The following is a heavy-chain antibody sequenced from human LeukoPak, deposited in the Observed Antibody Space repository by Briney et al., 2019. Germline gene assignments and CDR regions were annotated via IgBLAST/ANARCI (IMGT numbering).Heavy chain of an antibody. Sequence: PGGSLTLSCAVSGFTDSNNYKLGLPEAPGGAVECVSDIHSDGKTYYADSVKGRFIISRDNSNNMVFLQMDSLRAEDTAFYYCTRDKRFLHWYFDLWGRGTLVTVSS. CDR1: GFTDSNNY. V-gene: IGHV3-66*01. CDR3: TRDKRFLHWYFDL. J-gene: IGHJ2*01. D-gene: IGHD5-24*01. CDR2: IHSDGKT.